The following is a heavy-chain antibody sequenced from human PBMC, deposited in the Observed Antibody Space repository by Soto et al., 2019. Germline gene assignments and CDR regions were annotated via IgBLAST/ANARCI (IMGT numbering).Heavy chain of an antibody. CDR2: IYPGDSDT. CDR3: ARRMSGRSSGWFNWFDP. CDR1: GYSFTSYW. Sequence: PGESLKISCKGSGYSFTSYWIGWVRQMPGKGLEWMGIIYPGDSDTRYSPSFQGQVTISADKSISTAYLQWSSLKASDTAMYYCARRMSGRSSGWFNWFDPWGQGTLVTVSS. D-gene: IGHD6-19*01. V-gene: IGHV5-51*01. J-gene: IGHJ5*02.